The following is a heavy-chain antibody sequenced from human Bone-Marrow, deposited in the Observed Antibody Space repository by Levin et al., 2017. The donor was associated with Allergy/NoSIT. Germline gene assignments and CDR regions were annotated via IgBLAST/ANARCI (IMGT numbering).Heavy chain of an antibody. CDR2: ITSGGST. J-gene: IGHJ4*02. Sequence: HPGGSLRLSCAASGFTFSNYAMNWVRQAPGKGLEWVSVITSGGSTYYADSVKGRFTISRDNSKNTLYLQMNSLRAEDTAVYYCAKGLGYCSSSSCYEDYWGQGTLVTVSS. CDR3: AKGLGYCSSSSCYEDY. D-gene: IGHD2-2*01. CDR1: GFTFSNYA. V-gene: IGHV3-23*01.